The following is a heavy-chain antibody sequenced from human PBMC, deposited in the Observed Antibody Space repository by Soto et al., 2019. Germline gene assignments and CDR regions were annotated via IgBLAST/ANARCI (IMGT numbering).Heavy chain of an antibody. CDR2: FDPEDGET. CDR1: GYTLTELS. CDR3: ATDLGGPGRFDP. Sequence: ASVKVSCKVSGYTLTELSMHWVLQAPGKGLEWMGVFDPEDGETIYAQKFQGRVTMTEDTSTDTAYMELSSLRSEDTAVYYCATDLGGPGRFDPWGQGTLVTVSS. D-gene: IGHD2-15*01. J-gene: IGHJ5*02. V-gene: IGHV1-24*01.